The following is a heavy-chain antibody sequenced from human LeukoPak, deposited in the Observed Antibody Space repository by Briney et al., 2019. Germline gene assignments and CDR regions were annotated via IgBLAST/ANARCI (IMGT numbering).Heavy chain of an antibody. J-gene: IGHJ4*02. CDR2: MYYSGST. CDR3: ARDFRGGYDFWSGYYTPYYFDY. V-gene: IGHV4-39*07. D-gene: IGHD3-3*01. CDR1: GGSISSSGYY. Sequence: SETLSLTCTVAGGSISSSGYYWGWVRQPPGKGLEWIGSMYYSGSTYYNQSLKSRVTISVDTSKNHFSLKLSSVTAADTAVYYCARDFRGGYDFWSGYYTPYYFDYWGQGTLVTVSP.